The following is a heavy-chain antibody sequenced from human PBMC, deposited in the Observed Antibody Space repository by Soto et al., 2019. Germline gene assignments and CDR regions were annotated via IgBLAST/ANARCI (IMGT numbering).Heavy chain of an antibody. CDR3: ATTASLDH. J-gene: IGHJ4*02. CDR2: IGDDGSRT. Sequence: EGLLLDSGGGLVPPGGSLRLSCVASGIIFSNSVMTWVRQAPGKGLDWVSSIGDDGSRTFYADSVRGRFTVSRDNSKNTVYLQMSSLRDDDTAVYFCATTASLDHWSQGTMVTVSS. CDR1: GIIFSNSV. V-gene: IGHV3-23*01.